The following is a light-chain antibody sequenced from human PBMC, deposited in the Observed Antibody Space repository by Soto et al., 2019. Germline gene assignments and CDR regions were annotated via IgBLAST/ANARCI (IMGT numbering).Light chain of an antibody. CDR3: QSADSSGTYVV. J-gene: IGLJ2*01. CDR2: KDS. CDR1: ALPKQY. V-gene: IGLV3-25*03. Sequence: SYELTQPPSVSVSPGQTARITCSGDALPKQYAYWYQQKPGQAPVLVIYKDSERPSGIPERFSGSSSGTTVTLTISGVQAEDEADYYGQSADSSGTYVVFGGVTKLTVL.